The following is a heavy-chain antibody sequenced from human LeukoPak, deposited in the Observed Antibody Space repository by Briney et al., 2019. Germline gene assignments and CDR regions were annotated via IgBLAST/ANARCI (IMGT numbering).Heavy chain of an antibody. J-gene: IGHJ3*02. Sequence: ASVKVSCKASGYTFTSYYMHWVRQAPGQGLEWMGIINPSGGSTSYAQKFQGRVTMTRDTSTSTVYMELRSLRSDDTAVYYCAREGVRDDSSGYYLSHDAFDIWGQGTMVTVSS. CDR3: AREGVRDDSSGYYLSHDAFDI. CDR2: INPSGGST. V-gene: IGHV1-46*01. CDR1: GYTFTSYY. D-gene: IGHD3-22*01.